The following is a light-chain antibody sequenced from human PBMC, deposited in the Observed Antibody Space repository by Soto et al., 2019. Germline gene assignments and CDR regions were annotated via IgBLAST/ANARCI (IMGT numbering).Light chain of an antibody. CDR1: SSNIGAGYD. J-gene: IGLJ2*01. V-gene: IGLV1-40*01. Sequence: QSVLTQTPSVSGAPGQKITMSCTGSSSNIGAGYDVHWYQQVPGTAPRLLIYADNNRPSGVPDRFSASKSGTSASLAITGLQGDDEANYYCQSYDTRLSGVIFGAGTKLTVL. CDR3: QSYDTRLSGVI. CDR2: ADN.